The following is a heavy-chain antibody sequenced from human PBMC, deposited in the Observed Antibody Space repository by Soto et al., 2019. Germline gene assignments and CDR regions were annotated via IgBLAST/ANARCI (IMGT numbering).Heavy chain of an antibody. J-gene: IGHJ6*02. V-gene: IGHV1-69*13. CDR1: GGTFSSYA. CDR2: IIPIFGTA. Sequence: VASVKVSCKASGGTFSSYAISWVRQAPGQGLEWMGGIIPIFGTANYAQKFQGRVTITADESTSTAYMELSSLGSEDTAVYYCARDRDPTHPRYYYGMDVWGQGTTFTVSS. CDR3: ARDRDPTHPRYYYGMDV. D-gene: IGHD2-21*02.